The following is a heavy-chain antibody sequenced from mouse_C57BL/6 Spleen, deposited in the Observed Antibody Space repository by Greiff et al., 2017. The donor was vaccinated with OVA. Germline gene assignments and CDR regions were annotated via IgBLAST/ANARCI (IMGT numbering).Heavy chain of an antibody. Sequence: EVQRVESEGGLVQPGSSMKLSCTASGFTFSDYYMAWVRQVPEQGLEWVANINYDGSSTYYLESLKSRFIISRDNAKNILYLQMSSLKSEDTATYYCAREIYYGSSYWYFDVWGTGTTVTVSS. CDR1: GFTFSDYY. CDR2: INYDGSST. J-gene: IGHJ1*03. D-gene: IGHD1-1*01. V-gene: IGHV5-16*01. CDR3: AREIYYGSSYWYFDV.